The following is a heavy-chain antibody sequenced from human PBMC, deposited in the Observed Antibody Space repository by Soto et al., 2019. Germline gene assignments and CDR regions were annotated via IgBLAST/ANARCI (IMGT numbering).Heavy chain of an antibody. CDR2: VHSTEGS. Sequence: QVQLQESGPGLVKPSETLSLTCSVSGASVNTSYWTWIRQPPGRGLEWIAGVHSTEGSRHHASVRGRATISFDKSKNLISLRLTSVTEADTAAYYCARAEIGDKGTFMYPFYYYGVDLWGRGTMVTVSS. V-gene: IGHV4-59*02. J-gene: IGHJ6*04. D-gene: IGHD1-1*01. CDR3: ARAEIGDKGTFMYPFYYYGVDL. CDR1: GASVNTSY.